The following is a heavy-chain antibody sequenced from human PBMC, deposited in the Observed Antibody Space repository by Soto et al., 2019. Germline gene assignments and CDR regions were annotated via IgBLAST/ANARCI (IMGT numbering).Heavy chain of an antibody. CDR1: GFTFSSYW. D-gene: IGHD6-19*01. J-gene: IGHJ5*02. CDR3: AREGVNSSGWYNWFDP. Sequence: EVQLVESGGGLVQPGGSLRLSCVASGFTFSSYWMSWVRQAPGKGLEWVANIKQDGSEKYYVDSVKGRFTISRDNAKNSLYLQMNSLRAEDTAVYYCAREGVNSSGWYNWFDPWGQGTLVTVSS. CDR2: IKQDGSEK. V-gene: IGHV3-7*03.